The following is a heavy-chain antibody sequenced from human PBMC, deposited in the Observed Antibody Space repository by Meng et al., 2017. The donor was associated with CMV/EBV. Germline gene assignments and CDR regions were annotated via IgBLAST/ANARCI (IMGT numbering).Heavy chain of an antibody. CDR3: ARDQGDDMDA. CDR2: ISYDGSNK. J-gene: IGHJ6*02. CDR1: GFTFSSYA. D-gene: IGHD3-16*01. Sequence: GGSLRLSCAASGFTFSSYAMHWVRQAPGKGLEWVAVISYDGSNKYYADSVKGRFTISRDNSKSTLYLQMNSLRAEDTAVYYCARDQGDDMDAWGQGTTVTVSS. V-gene: IGHV3-30*04.